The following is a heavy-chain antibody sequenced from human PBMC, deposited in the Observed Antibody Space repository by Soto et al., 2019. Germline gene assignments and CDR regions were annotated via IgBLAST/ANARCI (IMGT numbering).Heavy chain of an antibody. V-gene: IGHV1-69*13. CDR3: ARGSGLVGDPYYYGMDV. Sequence: SVKVSCKASGVTFSSYAISWVRQAPGQGLEWMGGIIPIFGTANYAQKFQGRVTITADESTSTAYMELSSLRSEDTAVYYCARGSGLVGDPYYYGMDVWGQGTTVTVSS. CDR2: IIPIFGTA. D-gene: IGHD1-26*01. CDR1: GVTFSSYA. J-gene: IGHJ6*02.